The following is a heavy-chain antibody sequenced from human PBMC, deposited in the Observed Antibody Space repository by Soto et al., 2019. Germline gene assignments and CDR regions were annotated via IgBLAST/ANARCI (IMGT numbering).Heavy chain of an antibody. J-gene: IGHJ4*02. CDR2: IKSKTDGGTT. V-gene: IGHV3-15*01. Sequence: EVQLVESGGGLVKPGGSLRLSCAASGFTFSNAWMSWVRQAPGKGLEWVGRIKSKTDGGTTDYAAPVKGRFTISRDDSKNTLYLQMNSLKTEDTAVYYCTTDTTYSSSWYAGYYFDYWGQGTLVTVSS. D-gene: IGHD6-13*01. CDR3: TTDTTYSSSWYAGYYFDY. CDR1: GFTFSNAW.